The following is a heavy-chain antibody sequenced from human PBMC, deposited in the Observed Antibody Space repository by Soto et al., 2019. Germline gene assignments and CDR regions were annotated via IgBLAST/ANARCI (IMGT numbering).Heavy chain of an antibody. D-gene: IGHD2-15*01. V-gene: IGHV3-30*04. J-gene: IGHJ6*02. CDR3: AREHAXTGRYCSGGTCFPYYYGMDV. CDR1: GFTFGGYA. CDR2: ISYDGSDQ. Sequence: GGSLRLSCAASGFTFGGYAMHWVRQAPGKGLEWVAIISYDGSDQYYTDSVKGRFTLSRDNSRNTLYLQMNTLRTEDTAVYFCAREHAXTGRYCSGGTCFPYYYGMDVWGQGTTVTVSS.